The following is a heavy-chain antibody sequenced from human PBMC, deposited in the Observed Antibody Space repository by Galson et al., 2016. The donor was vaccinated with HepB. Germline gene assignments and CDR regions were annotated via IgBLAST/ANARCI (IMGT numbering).Heavy chain of an antibody. CDR1: GDSITNTNW. D-gene: IGHD3-3*01. J-gene: IGHJ4*02. Sequence: SETLSLTCSVSGDSITNTNWWSWVRQPPGKGLEWIGEIFHSGSTHYNPSLESRVTMSVDKSNNHFSLTLDSVTAADTAVYYCAILPGGYYSIATVSETLSFWGQGILVTVSS. V-gene: IGHV4-4*02. CDR2: IFHSGST. CDR3: AILPGGYYSIATVSETLSF.